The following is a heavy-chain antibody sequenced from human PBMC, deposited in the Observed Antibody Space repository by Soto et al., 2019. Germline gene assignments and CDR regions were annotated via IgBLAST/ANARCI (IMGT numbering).Heavy chain of an antibody. CDR3: TLRQDSSRGPIY. CDR1: GFSLTTGGMT. J-gene: IGHJ4*02. D-gene: IGHD6-13*01. Sequence: ESGPTLVNPTQTLTLTCTVSGFSLTTGGMTLGWIRQPPGKAPEWLALGYQYRPSLVSRLTITRDTSKNQVVLTMTHMDPVDTATYYCTLRQDSSRGPIYWGQGILVTVSS. V-gene: IGHV2-5*01. CDR2: GY.